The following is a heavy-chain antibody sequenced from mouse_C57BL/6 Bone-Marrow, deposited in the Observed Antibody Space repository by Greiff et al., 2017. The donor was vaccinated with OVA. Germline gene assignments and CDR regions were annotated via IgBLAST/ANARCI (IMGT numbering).Heavy chain of an antibody. J-gene: IGHJ4*01. CDR3: SSWAYGEGIYYAIDC. CDR2: IYPGSGST. V-gene: IGHV1-55*01. Sequence: VQLQQPGAELVKPGASVKMSCKASGYTFTSYWITWVKQRPGQGLEWIGDIYPGSGSTNYNEKFKSKATLTVDTSSSTAYMQLSSLTSEDSAVYYCSSWAYGEGIYYAIDCCGQGTSVTVSS. D-gene: IGHD2-13*01. CDR1: GYTFTSYW.